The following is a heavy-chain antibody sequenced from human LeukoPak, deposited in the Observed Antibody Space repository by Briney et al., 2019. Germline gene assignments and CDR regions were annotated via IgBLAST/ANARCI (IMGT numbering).Heavy chain of an antibody. D-gene: IGHD6-19*01. Sequence: KPGGSLSLSCAASGFTFTNAWMSWVRQAPGKGLEWVGRIKSKSDGGTTDYAAPVKGRFTISRDDSKNTLYLQMNSLTTEDTAVYYCTTVLVSGWYYRQFDDRGQGTLCSVSP. J-gene: IGHJ4*02. CDR1: GFTFTNAW. CDR2: IKSKSDGGTT. V-gene: IGHV3-15*01. CDR3: TTVLVSGWYYRQFDD.